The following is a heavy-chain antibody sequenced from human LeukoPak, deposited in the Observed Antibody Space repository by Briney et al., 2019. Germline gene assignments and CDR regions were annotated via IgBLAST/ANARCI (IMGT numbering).Heavy chain of an antibody. J-gene: IGHJ4*02. CDR1: GGSISSYY. Sequence: PSETLSLTCTVSGGSISSYYWSWIRQPAGKGLEWIGSIYSGGITYYNPSLKSRVTISEDTSKNQFSLKMTSMTAADTAIYYCWLEKVVAAYFDSWGQGTLVTVSS. V-gene: IGHV4-4*07. D-gene: IGHD2-15*01. CDR3: WLEKVVAAYFDS. CDR2: IYSGGIT.